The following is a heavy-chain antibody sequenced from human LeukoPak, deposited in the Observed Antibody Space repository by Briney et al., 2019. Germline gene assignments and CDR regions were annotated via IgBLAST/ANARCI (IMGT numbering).Heavy chain of an antibody. CDR3: ASRDYYDSSGYFDAFDI. D-gene: IGHD3-22*01. V-gene: IGHV3-53*01. Sequence: GGSLRLSCAASGFTFSSNWMSWVRQAPGKGLEWVSVIYSVGSTYYADSVKGRFTISRDNSKNTLYLQMNSLRVEDTAVYYCASRDYYDSSGYFDAFDIWGQGTMVTVSS. J-gene: IGHJ3*02. CDR1: GFTFSSNW. CDR2: IYSVGST.